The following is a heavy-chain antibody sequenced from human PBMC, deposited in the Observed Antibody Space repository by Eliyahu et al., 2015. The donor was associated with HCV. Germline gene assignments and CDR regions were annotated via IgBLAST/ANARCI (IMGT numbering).Heavy chain of an antibody. CDR2: ISSDSNHI. D-gene: IGHD3-22*01. CDR3: ARDGGWLFGNAFDI. Sequence: EVQLVESGGGLVKPGGSLRLSCAASGFTFNIYTVNWVRQAPGKGLEWLSSISSDSNHIYYADSVRGRFTISRDNVKNSLYLHMNTLRTEDTAVYYCARDGGWLFGNAFDIWGQGTLVTVSS. CDR1: GFTFNIYT. J-gene: IGHJ3*02. V-gene: IGHV3-21*01.